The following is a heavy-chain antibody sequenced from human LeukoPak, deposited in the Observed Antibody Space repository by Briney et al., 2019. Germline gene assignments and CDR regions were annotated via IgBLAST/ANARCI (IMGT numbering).Heavy chain of an antibody. J-gene: IGHJ5*02. Sequence: SETLSLTCTVSGGSISNYYWNWIRRPPGKGLEWIGYIYYSGNTNYNPSLKSRVTISIDTSKNQFSLKLGSVTAADTAVYYCARASRGDVGGVDSWGQGTLVTVSS. CDR2: IYYSGNT. CDR3: ARASRGDVGGVDS. CDR1: GGSISNYY. V-gene: IGHV4-59*01. D-gene: IGHD3-10*01.